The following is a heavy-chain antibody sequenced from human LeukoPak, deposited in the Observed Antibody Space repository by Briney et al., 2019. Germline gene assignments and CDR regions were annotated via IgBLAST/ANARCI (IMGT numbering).Heavy chain of an antibody. Sequence: GGSLRLSCAASGFTVSSNYMNWVRQAPGKGLEWVSVIYSGGSTYYADSVKGRFTISRDNSKNTLYLQMNSLRAEDTAVYYCARDFSPYCGGDCYFDAFDMWGQGTVVTVSS. J-gene: IGHJ3*02. D-gene: IGHD2-21*01. V-gene: IGHV3-66*01. CDR3: ARDFSPYCGGDCYFDAFDM. CDR1: GFTVSSNY. CDR2: IYSGGST.